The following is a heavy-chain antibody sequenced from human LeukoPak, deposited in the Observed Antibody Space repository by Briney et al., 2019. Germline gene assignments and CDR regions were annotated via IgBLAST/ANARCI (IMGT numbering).Heavy chain of an antibody. Sequence: GGSLRLSCAAFTTFAMSWVRQAPGRGLEWVSVIGDRGDKTHYADSVRGRFTISRDNSKKTVSLQMNGLRVDDTAVYFCAKVFYTSSFDFSGQGILVTVSP. J-gene: IGHJ4*02. D-gene: IGHD2/OR15-2a*01. CDR1: TTFA. CDR3: AKVFYTSSFDF. V-gene: IGHV3-23*01. CDR2: IGDRGDKT.